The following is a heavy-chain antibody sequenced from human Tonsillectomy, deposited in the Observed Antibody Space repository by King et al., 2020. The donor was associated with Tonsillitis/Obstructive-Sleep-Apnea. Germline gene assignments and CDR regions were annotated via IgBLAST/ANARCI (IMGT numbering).Heavy chain of an antibody. V-gene: IGHV2-26*01. Sequence: VTLKESGPVLVKPTETLTLTCTVSGFSLSNARMSVSWIRQPPGKALEWLSHIFSNDEKNYGLSLKSRLTIYKETSKTQVVLTMTNMDPVDTATYYCVRISCSSTSCYDFDYWGQGTLVTVSS. CDR2: IFSNDEK. D-gene: IGHD2-2*01. J-gene: IGHJ4*02. CDR1: GFSLSNARMS. CDR3: VRISCSSTSCYDFDY.